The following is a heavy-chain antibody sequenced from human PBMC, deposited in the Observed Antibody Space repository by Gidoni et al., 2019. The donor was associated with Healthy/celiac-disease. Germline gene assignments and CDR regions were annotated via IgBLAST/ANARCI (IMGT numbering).Heavy chain of an antibody. CDR3: ASFPRGPNFDY. D-gene: IGHD6-25*01. CDR2: MRSSSSYI. CDR1: GFTFSSYS. Sequence: EVQLVESGGGLVKRGGSLRLSCAAYGFTFSSYSMNWVRQAPGKGRGWVSSMRSSSSYIYYADSVKGRFTISRDNAKNSLYLQMNSLRAEDTAVYYCASFPRGPNFDYWGQGTLVTVSS. V-gene: IGHV3-21*01. J-gene: IGHJ4*02.